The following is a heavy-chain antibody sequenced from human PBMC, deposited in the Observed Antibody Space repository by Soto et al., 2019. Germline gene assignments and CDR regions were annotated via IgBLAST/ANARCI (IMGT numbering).Heavy chain of an antibody. J-gene: IGHJ3*02. CDR2: ISSSGSTI. Sequence: WGSLILSCAAPGFIFIDYYMSLVPQAPGEGLEWVSYISSSGSTIYYADSVKGRFTISRDNAKNSLYLQMNSLRAEDTAVYYCARGPAAPEVLDDAFEIWSQGTMVTVSS. CDR1: GFIFIDYY. D-gene: IGHD6-13*01. V-gene: IGHV3-11*01. CDR3: ARGPAAPEVLDDAFEI.